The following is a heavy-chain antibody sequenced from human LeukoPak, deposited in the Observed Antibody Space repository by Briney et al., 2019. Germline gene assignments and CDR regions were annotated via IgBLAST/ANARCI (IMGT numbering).Heavy chain of an antibody. J-gene: IGHJ4*02. V-gene: IGHV3-23*01. CDR1: GFTFSRYA. CDR2: ISGSGGMT. Sequence: PGGSLRLSCAASGFTFSRYAMSWVRQAAGQGLECVSAISGSGGMTYYADSVKGRFTISRDNSKNTLYLQMNSLRAEDTAVYYCAKPVVMGSFDYWGQGTLVTVSS. D-gene: IGHD3-22*01. CDR3: AKPVVMGSFDY.